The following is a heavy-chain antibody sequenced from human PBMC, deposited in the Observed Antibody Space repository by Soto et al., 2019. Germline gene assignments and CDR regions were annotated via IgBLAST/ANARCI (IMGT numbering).Heavy chain of an antibody. CDR2: IKHDGSEK. V-gene: IGHV3-7*01. D-gene: IGHD4-17*01. Sequence: EVQLVESGGALVQPGGSLRLSCAASGFTFSYSWMTWVRQGPGKGLEWVANIKHDGSEKYYVDSVKGRFSISRDNAKNSLYLQMNSLRAEDTAVYYCAREYGPGYYFTYWGQGTLVTVSS. CDR1: GFTFSYSW. J-gene: IGHJ4*02. CDR3: AREYGPGYYFTY.